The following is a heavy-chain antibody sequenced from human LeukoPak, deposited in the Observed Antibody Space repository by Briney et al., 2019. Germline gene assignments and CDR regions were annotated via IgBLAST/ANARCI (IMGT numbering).Heavy chain of an antibody. CDR1: GHSFTSYW. D-gene: IGHD3-10*01. V-gene: IGHV5-51*01. Sequence: GESLKISCKGSGHSFTSYWIGWVRQMPGKGLEWMGIIYPGDSDTRYSPSFQGQVTISADKSISTAYLQWSSPKASDTAMYYCARSPLWFGEPDAFDIWGRGTMVTVSS. CDR3: ARSPLWFGEPDAFDI. J-gene: IGHJ3*02. CDR2: IYPGDSDT.